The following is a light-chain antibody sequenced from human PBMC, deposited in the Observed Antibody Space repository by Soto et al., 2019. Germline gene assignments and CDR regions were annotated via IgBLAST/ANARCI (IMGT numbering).Light chain of an antibody. CDR2: DVS. CDR3: SSYTNSSTLGV. CDR1: SSDVGGYNY. V-gene: IGLV2-14*01. J-gene: IGLJ2*01. Sequence: QSALTQPASVSGSPGQSITISCTGTSSDVGGYNYVSWYQQHPGKAPKLIIYDVSNRPSGFSHRFSGSKSGNTASLTISGLQAEDEADYYCSSYTNSSTLGVFGGGTKLTVL.